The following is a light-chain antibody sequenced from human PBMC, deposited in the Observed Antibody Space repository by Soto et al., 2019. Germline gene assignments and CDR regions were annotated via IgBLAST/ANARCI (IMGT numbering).Light chain of an antibody. CDR2: DAY. J-gene: IGKJ5*01. V-gene: IGKV3-11*01. CDR1: QSVGSD. CDR3: QQRHMWPIT. Sequence: EKVMTQSPATLSVSPWERATLSCRASQSVGSDLAWYQQKPGQAPRLLIYDAYNRATGIPPRFSGSGSGTDFTLTISSLEPEDSAVYYCQQRHMWPITFGQGTRLEIK.